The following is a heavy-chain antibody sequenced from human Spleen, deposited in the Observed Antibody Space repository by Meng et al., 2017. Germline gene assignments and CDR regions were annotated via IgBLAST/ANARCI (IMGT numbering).Heavy chain of an antibody. CDR2: IKSKSDGETT. D-gene: IGHD3-22*01. J-gene: IGHJ4*02. CDR1: GFTFTNAW. CDR3: QWLSTHPPDC. V-gene: IGHV3-15*01. Sequence: GESLKISCAASGFTFTNAWMSLVRHTPGKGLEWLGRIKSKSDGETTDYAAPVKGRFSISRDDAKNTLYLQMNSLKTEDTAVYYCQWLSTHPPDCWGQGTLVTVSS.